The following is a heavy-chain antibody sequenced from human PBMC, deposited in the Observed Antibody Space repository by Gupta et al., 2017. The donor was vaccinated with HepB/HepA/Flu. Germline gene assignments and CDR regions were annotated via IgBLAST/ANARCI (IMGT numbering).Heavy chain of an antibody. V-gene: IGHV3-30*18. CDR2: ISFDGANQ. CDR3: AKGHYYDSSGQYSYNDA. J-gene: IGHJ3*01. CDR1: GFTFSNYG. Sequence: QVQLVESGGGVVQPGRSLRLSCSASGFTFSNYGMNWVRQAPGKGLEWVAIISFDGANQYYPDPVKGRFTISRDNFKNTVHLQMNSLRAEDTAVYYCAKGHYYDSSGQYSYNDAWGQGTMVTVSS. D-gene: IGHD3-22*01.